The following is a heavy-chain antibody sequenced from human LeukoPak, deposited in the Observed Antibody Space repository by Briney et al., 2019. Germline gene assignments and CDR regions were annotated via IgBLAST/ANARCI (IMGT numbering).Heavy chain of an antibody. J-gene: IGHJ2*01. CDR2: IYHSGST. D-gene: IGHD4-23*01. Sequence: TLSLTCAVSGGSISSGGYSWSWIRQPPGKGLEWIGYIYHSGSTYYNPSLKSRVTISVDRSKNQFSLKLSSVTAADTAVYYRARSHDYGGNSDWYFDLWGRGTLVTVSS. CDR3: ARSHDYGGNSDWYFDL. V-gene: IGHV4-30-2*01. CDR1: GGSISSGGYS.